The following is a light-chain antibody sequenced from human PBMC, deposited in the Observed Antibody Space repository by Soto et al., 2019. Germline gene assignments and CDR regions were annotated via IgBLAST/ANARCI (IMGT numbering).Light chain of an antibody. CDR3: SSYTTSSTLV. CDR1: SSDVGGHNY. CDR2: GVS. Sequence: QSALTQPASVSGSPGQSITISCTGTSSDVGGHNYVSWYQQHPGKAPKLMIYGVSNRPSGVSNRFSGSKSGNTASLTISGLQAEYEADYYCSSYTTSSTLVFGGGTKLTVL. J-gene: IGLJ2*01. V-gene: IGLV2-14*01.